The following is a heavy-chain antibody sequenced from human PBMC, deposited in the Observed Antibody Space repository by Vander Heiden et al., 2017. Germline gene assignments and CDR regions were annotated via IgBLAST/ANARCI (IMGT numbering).Heavy chain of an antibody. J-gene: IGHJ4*02. V-gene: IGHV4-4*07. D-gene: IGHD2-2*02. CDR3: ARDSVVPAAIFDY. Sequence: QVQLQESGPGLVKPSETLSLTCTVSGGSISSYYWSWIRRAAVKGLEWIGRIYTSGSTNYNPSLKSRVTMSVDTSKNQFSLKLSSVTAADTAVYYCARDSVVPAAIFDYWGQGTLVTVSS. CDR2: IYTSGST. CDR1: GGSISSYY.